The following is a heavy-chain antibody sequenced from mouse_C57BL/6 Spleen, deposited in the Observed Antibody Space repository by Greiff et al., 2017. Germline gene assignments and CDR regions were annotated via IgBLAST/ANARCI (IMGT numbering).Heavy chain of an antibody. CDR1: GFTFSSYA. CDR3: TRVGPDYYAMDY. Sequence: EVQRVESGAGLVKPGGSLKLSCAASGFTFSSYAMSWVRQTPGKRLEWVAYISIGGDYTYYADTVKGRFTISRDNARNTLYLQRSSLKSEDTAMYDCTRVGPDYYAMDYWGQGTSVTVSS. CDR2: ISIGGDYT. J-gene: IGHJ4*01. V-gene: IGHV5-9-1*02.